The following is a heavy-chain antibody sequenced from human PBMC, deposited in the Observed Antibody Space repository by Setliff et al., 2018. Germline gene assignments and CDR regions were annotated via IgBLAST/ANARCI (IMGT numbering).Heavy chain of an antibody. V-gene: IGHV4-34*01. CDR3: ARGGRISYRPSSSWYILDY. J-gene: IGHJ4*02. D-gene: IGHD6-13*01. Sequence: PSETLSLTCAVYGGSFSGYYWGWIRQPPGKGLEWIGEINHSGSTNYNPSLKSRVTISVDTSKNQFSLKLSSVTAADTAVYYCARGGRISYRPSSSWYILDYWGQGTLVTVSS. CDR2: INHSGST. CDR1: GGSFSGYY.